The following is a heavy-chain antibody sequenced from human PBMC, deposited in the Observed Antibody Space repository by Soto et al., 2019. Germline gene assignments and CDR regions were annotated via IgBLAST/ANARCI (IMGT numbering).Heavy chain of an antibody. CDR2: IWSDGSNE. CDR3: ARDSMATPPY. Sequence: GGSLRLSCVASGFTFQGYGMHWVRQAPGKGLEWVAVIWSDGSNEHYEDSVEGRFTISRDNSKNTLYLQMSSLRVEDTAVYYCARDSMATPPYWGQGTLVTVSS. CDR1: GFTFQGYG. J-gene: IGHJ4*02. V-gene: IGHV3-33*01. D-gene: IGHD3-10*01.